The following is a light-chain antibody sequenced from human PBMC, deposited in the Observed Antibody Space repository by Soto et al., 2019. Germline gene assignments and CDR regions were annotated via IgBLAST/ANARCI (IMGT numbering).Light chain of an antibody. Sequence: QSALTQPASVSGSPVQSITISCTGTSSDVGGFDYVSWCQQHPGKAPKLMIYEVSNRPSGVSNRFSGSKSGNTASLTISGLQAEDEADYYCSSYTSRSTLAFGGGTKVTVL. CDR1: SSDVGGFDY. V-gene: IGLV2-14*01. CDR2: EVS. CDR3: SSYTSRSTLA. J-gene: IGLJ2*01.